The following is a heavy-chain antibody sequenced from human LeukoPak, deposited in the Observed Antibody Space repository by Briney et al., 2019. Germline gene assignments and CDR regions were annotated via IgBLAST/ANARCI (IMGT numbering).Heavy chain of an antibody. CDR3: ARDYRDSSGYYLGYYYYGMDV. Sequence: PGGSLRLSCAPSGLSFSSYTIHWVRQAPGKGLEWVSSISSTSGYIHYADSVKGRFSISRDNAKNLVHLEMDILRADDTAVYYCARDYRDSSGYYLGYYYYGMDVWGQGTTVTVSS. D-gene: IGHD3-22*01. CDR1: GLSFSSYT. CDR2: ISSTSGYI. V-gene: IGHV3-21*01. J-gene: IGHJ6*02.